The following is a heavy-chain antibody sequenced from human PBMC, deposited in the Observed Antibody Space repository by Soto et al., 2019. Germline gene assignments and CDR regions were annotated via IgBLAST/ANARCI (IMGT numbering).Heavy chain of an antibody. CDR1: GFTFSSYG. D-gene: IGHD3-10*01. J-gene: IGHJ6*02. V-gene: IGHV3-30*03. CDR3: ARPTAPYGSGSYYNLPVAYGMDV. CDR2: ISYDGSNK. Sequence: QVQLVESGGGVVQPGRSLRLSCAASGFTFSSYGIHWVRQAPGKGLEWVAVISYDGSNKYYVDSVKGRFTISRDNSKNTLYLQMNSLRAEDTAVYYCARPTAPYGSGSYYNLPVAYGMDVWGQGTTVTVSS.